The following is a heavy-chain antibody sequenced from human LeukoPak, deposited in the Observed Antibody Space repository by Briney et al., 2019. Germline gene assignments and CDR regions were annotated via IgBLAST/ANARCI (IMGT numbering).Heavy chain of an antibody. D-gene: IGHD6-13*01. Sequence: SETLSLTCTVSGGSISSYYWSWIRQPPGKGLEWIGEINHSGSTNYNPSLKSRVTISVDTSKNQFSLKLSSVTAADTAVYYCAGGSLAAAGTPFDYWGQGTLVTVSS. V-gene: IGHV4-34*01. CDR2: INHSGST. CDR1: GGSISSYY. J-gene: IGHJ4*02. CDR3: AGGSLAAAGTPFDY.